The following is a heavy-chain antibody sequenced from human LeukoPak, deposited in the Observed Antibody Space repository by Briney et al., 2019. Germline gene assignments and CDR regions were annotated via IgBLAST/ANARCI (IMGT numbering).Heavy chain of an antibody. J-gene: IGHJ5*02. Sequence: SETLSLTCTVSGGSVSSGSYYWSWIRQPPGKGLEWIGYIYYSGSTNYNPSLKSRVTISVDTSKNQFSLKLSSVTAADTAVYYCARDIHSSGWFSSTSYNRFDPWGQGTLVTVSS. V-gene: IGHV4-61*01. CDR1: GGSVSSGSYY. CDR3: ARDIHSSGWFSSTSYNRFDP. D-gene: IGHD6-19*01. CDR2: IYYSGST.